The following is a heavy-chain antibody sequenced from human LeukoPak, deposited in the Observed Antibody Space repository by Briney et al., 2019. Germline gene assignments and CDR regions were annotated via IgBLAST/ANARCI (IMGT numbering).Heavy chain of an antibody. CDR2: IRYDGSNK. J-gene: IGHJ3*02. Sequence: GGTLRLSCAASGFTFSSYGMHWVRQAPGKGLEWVAFIRYDGSNKYYADSVKGRFTISRDNSKNTLYLQMNSLRAEDTAVYYCAKEYYYDSSGYSGGAFDIWGQGTMVTVSS. CDR1: GFTFSSYG. CDR3: AKEYYYDSSGYSGGAFDI. D-gene: IGHD3-22*01. V-gene: IGHV3-30*02.